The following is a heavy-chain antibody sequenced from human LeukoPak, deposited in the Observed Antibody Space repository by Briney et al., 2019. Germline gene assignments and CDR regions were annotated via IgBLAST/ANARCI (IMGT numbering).Heavy chain of an antibody. CDR3: AKDKYYGSGSYFDY. V-gene: IGHV3-30*04. CDR2: ISYDGSNK. CDR1: GFTFSSYA. D-gene: IGHD3-10*01. Sequence: PGGSLRLSCAASGFTFSSYAMHWVRQAPGKGLEWVAVISYDGSNKYYADSVKGRFTISRDNSKNTLYLQMNSLRAEDTAVYYCAKDKYYGSGSYFDYWGQGTLVTVSS. J-gene: IGHJ4*02.